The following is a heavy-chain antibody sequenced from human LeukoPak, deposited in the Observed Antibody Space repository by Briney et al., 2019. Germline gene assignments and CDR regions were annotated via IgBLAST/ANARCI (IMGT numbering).Heavy chain of an antibody. CDR1: GGTFSSYA. D-gene: IGHD2-15*01. Sequence: SVEVSCKASGGTFSSYAISWVRQAPGQGLEWMGGIIPIFGTANYAQKFQGRVTITTDESTSTAYMELSSLRSEDTAVYYCARKYCSGGSCYSGFDYWGQGTLVTVSS. J-gene: IGHJ4*02. CDR2: IIPIFGTA. V-gene: IGHV1-69*05. CDR3: ARKYCSGGSCYSGFDY.